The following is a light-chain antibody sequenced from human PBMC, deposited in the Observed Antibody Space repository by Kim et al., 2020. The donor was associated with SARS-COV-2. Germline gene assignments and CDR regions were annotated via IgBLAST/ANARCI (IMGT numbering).Light chain of an antibody. J-gene: IGLJ2*01. Sequence: ELTQPPSASGTPGQRVTISCSGSRSNIGRNSANWYQHLPGMAPKLLIHSNDKRPSGVPDRFSGSKSGTSASLAISGLQSEDEADYYCAAWDDSLNGVTFGGGTKLTVL. CDR1: RSNIGRNS. V-gene: IGLV1-44*01. CDR3: AAWDDSLNGVT. CDR2: SND.